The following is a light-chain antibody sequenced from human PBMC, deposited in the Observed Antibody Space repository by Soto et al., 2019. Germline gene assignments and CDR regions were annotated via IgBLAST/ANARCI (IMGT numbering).Light chain of an antibody. Sequence: QLVLTQPPSVSGAPGQRVTISGTGSSSNIGAGFDVNWYQQLPGTAPKLLIYGNGNRPSGVPDRFSGSKSGTSASLAITGLQPEHDADYCCQSYDSSLSVYVFGTGTKRTVL. CDR3: QSYDSSLSVYV. V-gene: IGLV1-40*01. J-gene: IGLJ1*01. CDR1: SSNIGAGFD. CDR2: GNG.